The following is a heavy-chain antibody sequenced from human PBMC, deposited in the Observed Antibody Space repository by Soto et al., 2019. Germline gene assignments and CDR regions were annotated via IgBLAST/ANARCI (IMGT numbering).Heavy chain of an antibody. J-gene: IGHJ2*01. D-gene: IGHD2-21*02. CDR1: GGSISSGGYY. V-gene: IGHV4-31*03. Sequence: TLSLTCTVSGGSISSGGYYWSWIRQHPGKGLEWIGYIYYSGSTYYNPSLKSRVTISVDTSKNQFSLKLSSVTAADTAVYYCALVVTAIPAYWYFDLWGRGTLDTVSS. CDR2: IYYSGST. CDR3: ALVVTAIPAYWYFDL.